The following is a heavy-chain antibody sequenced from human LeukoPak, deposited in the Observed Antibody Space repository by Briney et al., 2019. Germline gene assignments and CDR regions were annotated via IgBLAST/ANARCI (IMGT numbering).Heavy chain of an antibody. V-gene: IGHV3-73*01. J-gene: IGHJ4*02. Sequence: GGSLRLSCAASTFTFDNYAMHWVRQASGKGLELVGRIRSTANGYATAYAASVKGRFTISRDDSKNTAYLQMDSLKTEDTAVYYCTGNYYGSGSYADFDYWGQGTLVTVSS. CDR1: TFTFDNYA. CDR2: IRSTANGYAT. CDR3: TGNYYGSGSYADFDY. D-gene: IGHD3-10*01.